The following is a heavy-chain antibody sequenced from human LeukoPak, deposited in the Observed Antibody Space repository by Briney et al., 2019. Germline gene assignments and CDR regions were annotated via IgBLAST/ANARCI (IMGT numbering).Heavy chain of an antibody. CDR3: ATSGGVVPAAISVGYYFDY. V-gene: IGHV4-39*07. Sequence: SETLSLTCHVSGGSISSSSDYWGWFRQPPGKGLEWIGSIYYSGSTYYNPSLKSRVTISVDTSKNQFSLKLSSVTAADTAVYYCATSGGVVPAAISVGYYFDYWGQGTLVTVSS. D-gene: IGHD2-2*02. CDR2: IYYSGST. CDR1: GGSISSSSDY. J-gene: IGHJ4*02.